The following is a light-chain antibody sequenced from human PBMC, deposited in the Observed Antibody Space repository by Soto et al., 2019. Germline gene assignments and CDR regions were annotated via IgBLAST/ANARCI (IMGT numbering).Light chain of an antibody. Sequence: DIQRTQSPSSLSESVGDRVTITCQASQDISNYLNWYQQKPGKAPKLLIYDASNLETGVPSRFSGSGSGTDFTFTISSLQPEDIATHYCQQYDNLPITFGQGTRLEIK. CDR3: QQYDNLPIT. CDR2: DAS. V-gene: IGKV1-33*01. J-gene: IGKJ5*01. CDR1: QDISNY.